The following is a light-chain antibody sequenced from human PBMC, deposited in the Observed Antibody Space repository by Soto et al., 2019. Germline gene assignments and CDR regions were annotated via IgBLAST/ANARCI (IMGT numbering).Light chain of an antibody. CDR1: QSVSSSH. CDR2: AAS. J-gene: IGKJ5*01. CDR3: QQYGYSPIT. Sequence: DIVLTHPPGTLSLSPVERATLSCRASQSVSSSHLAWYQHKNGQAPRXLIYAASSRATGSPDRFSGGGYGTDFTLTISRLETEDFAVYYCQQYGYSPITFGQGTRLEIK. V-gene: IGKV3-20*01.